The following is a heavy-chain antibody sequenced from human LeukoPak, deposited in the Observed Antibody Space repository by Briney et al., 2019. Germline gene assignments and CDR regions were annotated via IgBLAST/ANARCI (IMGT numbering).Heavy chain of an antibody. CDR1: GGSISSYY. D-gene: IGHD6-6*01. CDR3: ARLPLLYSSSTTPAYYFDY. CDR2: VYYSGST. Sequence: SETLSLTCIVSGGSISSYYWSWVRQPPGKGLEWIGNVYYSGSTNYNPSLKSRVTISVDTSKNQFSLKLTSVTAADTAVYFWARLPLLYSSSTTPAYYFDYWGQGTLVTVSS. J-gene: IGHJ4*02. V-gene: IGHV4-59*08.